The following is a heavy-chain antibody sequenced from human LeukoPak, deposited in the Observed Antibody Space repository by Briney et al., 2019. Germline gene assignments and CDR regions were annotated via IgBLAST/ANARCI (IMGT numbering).Heavy chain of an antibody. CDR2: MNPNSGNT. D-gene: IGHD6-13*01. CDR3: ARGQDSSSWNDWFDP. V-gene: IGHV1-8*01. J-gene: IGHJ5*02. CDR1: GYTFTSYD. Sequence: SVKVSCKASGYTFTSYDINWVRQATGQGLEWMGWMNPNSGNTGYAQKFQGRVTMIRNTSISTAYMELSSLRSEDTAVYYCARGQDSSSWNDWFDPWGQGTLVTVSS.